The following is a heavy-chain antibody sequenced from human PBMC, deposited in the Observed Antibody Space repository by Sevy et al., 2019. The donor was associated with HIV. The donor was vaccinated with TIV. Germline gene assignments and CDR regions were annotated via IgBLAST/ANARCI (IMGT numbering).Heavy chain of an antibody. Sequence: GGSLRLSCAASGFTFSDYSMNWVRQAPGKGLEWVSYISSSSNTIYYEDSVKGRFTISRGNAKDSLYLQMNTLRDEDTAVYYCARANLGYCSGGSCSTFGYWGQGTLVTVSS. CDR2: ISSSSNTI. J-gene: IGHJ4*02. V-gene: IGHV3-48*02. CDR1: GFTFSDYS. D-gene: IGHD2-15*01. CDR3: ARANLGYCSGGSCSTFGY.